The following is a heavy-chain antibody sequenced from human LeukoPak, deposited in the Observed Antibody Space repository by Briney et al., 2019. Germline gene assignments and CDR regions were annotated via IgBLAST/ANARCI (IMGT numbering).Heavy chain of an antibody. V-gene: IGHV1-69*13. CDR1: GGTFSSYA. CDR2: IIPIFGTA. D-gene: IGHD2-2*01. J-gene: IGHJ6*02. Sequence: GASVKVSCKASGGTFSSYAISWVRQAPGQGLEWMGGIIPIFGTANYAQKFQGRVTITADESTSTAYMELSSLRSEDTAVYYCARNLDCSSTSRYHYYYYGMDVWGQGTTVTVSS. CDR3: ARNLDCSSTSRYHYYYYGMDV.